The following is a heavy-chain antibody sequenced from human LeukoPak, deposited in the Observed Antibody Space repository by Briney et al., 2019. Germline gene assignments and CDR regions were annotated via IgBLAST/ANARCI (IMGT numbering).Heavy chain of an antibody. J-gene: IGHJ4*02. D-gene: IGHD2-15*01. CDR3: ARRRGYCSGGSCYQFDY. CDR2: INPNSGVT. CDR1: GYTFTGYY. V-gene: IGHV1-2*02. Sequence: ASVKFSCKASGYTFTGYYMHWVRQAPGQGLEWMGWINPNSGVTNYAQKFQGSVTMTSDTSISTAYMELSRLRSDDTAVYYCARRRGYCSGGSCYQFDYWGQGPLVTVSS.